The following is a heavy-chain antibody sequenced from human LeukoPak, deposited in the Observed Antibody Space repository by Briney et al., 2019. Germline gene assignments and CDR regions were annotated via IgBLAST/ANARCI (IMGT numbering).Heavy chain of an antibody. CDR2: IKQDGSEK. CDR3: ARYLNSGPADY. CDR1: EFTFSSYW. D-gene: IGHD6-19*01. V-gene: IGHV3-7*01. J-gene: IGHJ4*02. Sequence: GGSLRLSCAASEFTFSSYWMSWVRQAPGKGLEWVANIKQDGSEKHYVASVKGRFTISRDNAKNSLYLQMNSPRAEDTAVYYCARYLNSGPADYWGQGSLVTVSS.